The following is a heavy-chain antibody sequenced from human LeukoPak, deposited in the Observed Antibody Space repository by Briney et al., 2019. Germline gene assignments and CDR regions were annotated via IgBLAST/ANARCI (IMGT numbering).Heavy chain of an antibody. Sequence: SETLSLTCTVSGGSISSYYWSWVRQPPGKGLEWIGYIYYSGSTNYNPSLKSRVTVSVDTSKNQFSLKLSSVTAADTAVYYCARYCSSTSCYTGSSYFDYWGQGTLVTVSS. V-gene: IGHV4-59*12. D-gene: IGHD2-2*02. CDR2: IYYSGST. CDR1: GGSISSYY. J-gene: IGHJ4*02. CDR3: ARYCSSTSCYTGSSYFDY.